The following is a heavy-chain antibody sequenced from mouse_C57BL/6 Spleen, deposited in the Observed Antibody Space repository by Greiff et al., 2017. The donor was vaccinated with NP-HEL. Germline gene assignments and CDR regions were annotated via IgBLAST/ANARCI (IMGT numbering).Heavy chain of an antibody. Sequence: QLQESGPELVKPGASVKISCKASGYSFTDYNMNWVKQSNGKSLEWIGVINPNYGTTSYNQKFKGKATLTVDQSSSTAYMQLNSLTSEDSAVYYCARSGYYGSTYHWYFDVWGTGTTVTVSS. CDR2: INPNYGTT. J-gene: IGHJ1*03. CDR3: ARSGYYGSTYHWYFDV. D-gene: IGHD1-1*01. CDR1: GYSFTDYN. V-gene: IGHV1-39*01.